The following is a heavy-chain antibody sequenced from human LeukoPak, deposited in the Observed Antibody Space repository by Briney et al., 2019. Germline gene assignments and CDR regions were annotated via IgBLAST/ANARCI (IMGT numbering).Heavy chain of an antibody. V-gene: IGHV1-2*02. CDR3: AREAREWELLRTDAFDI. D-gene: IGHD1-26*01. Sequence: GASVKVSCKASGYTFTSYYMHWVRQAPGQGLEWMGIINPSGGGTNYAQKFQGRVTMTRDTSISTAYMELSRLRSDDTAVYYCAREAREWELLRTDAFDIWGQGTMVTVSS. J-gene: IGHJ3*02. CDR1: GYTFTSYY. CDR2: INPSGGGT.